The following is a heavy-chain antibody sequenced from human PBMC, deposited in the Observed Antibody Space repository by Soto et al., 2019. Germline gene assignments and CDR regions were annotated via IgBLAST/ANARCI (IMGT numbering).Heavy chain of an antibody. D-gene: IGHD5-18*01. CDR3: ARDAWDRGYSYGYPGPY. V-gene: IGHV3-33*01. Sequence: GGSLRLSCAASGFTFSSYGMHWVRQAPGKGLEWVAVIWYDGSNKYYADSVKGRFTISRDNSKNTLYLQMNSLRAEDTAVYYCARDAWDRGYSYGYPGPYWGQGTLVTVSS. CDR1: GFTFSSYG. CDR2: IWYDGSNK. J-gene: IGHJ4*02.